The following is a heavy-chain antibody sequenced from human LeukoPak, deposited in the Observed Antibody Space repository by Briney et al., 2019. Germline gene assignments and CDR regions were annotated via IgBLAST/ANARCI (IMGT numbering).Heavy chain of an antibody. D-gene: IGHD2-2*02. J-gene: IGHJ3*02. CDR1: GFTFSSYE. V-gene: IGHV3-48*03. CDR2: ISSSGSTI. CDR3: ARECCSSTSCYTPCDAFDI. Sequence: GGSLRLSCAASGFTFSSYEMNWVRQAPGKGLEGVSYISSSGSTIYYADSVKGRFTISRDNAKTSLYLQMNSLRAEDTAVYYCARECCSSTSCYTPCDAFDIWGQGTMVTVSS.